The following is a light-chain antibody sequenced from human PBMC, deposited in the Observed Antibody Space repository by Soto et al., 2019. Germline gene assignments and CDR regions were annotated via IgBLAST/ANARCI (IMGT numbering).Light chain of an antibody. CDR3: QQYNNWPFS. Sequence: EIVMTQSPASLSVSPVYRFTLSCRAGQGVTTNFAWYQQKSGQSPRLLIYDVSTRATGVPARFSGTGSETDFTLTISGLQSEDSAVYFCQQYNNWPFSFGQGTRLEIK. CDR1: QGVTTN. CDR2: DVS. J-gene: IGKJ5*01. V-gene: IGKV3-15*01.